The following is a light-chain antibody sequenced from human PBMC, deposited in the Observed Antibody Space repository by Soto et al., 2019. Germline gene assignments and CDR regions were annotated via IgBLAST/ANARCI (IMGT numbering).Light chain of an antibody. CDR3: SSYGGSNSAHVV. J-gene: IGLJ2*01. CDR1: SSDVGGYNY. V-gene: IGLV2-8*01. Sequence: QSVLTQPPSASGSPGQSVTISCTGTSSDVGGYNYVSWYQQHPGKAPKLMIYEVSKRRSGVPDRFSGSKSGSTASLKVFGVQDEDDDDYYCSSYGGSNSAHVVFGGGTKLTVL. CDR2: EVS.